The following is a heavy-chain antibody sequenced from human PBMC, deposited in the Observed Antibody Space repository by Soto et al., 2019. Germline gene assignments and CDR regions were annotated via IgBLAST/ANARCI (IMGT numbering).Heavy chain of an antibody. CDR1: GGSLSVYN. Sequence: LXLTCAVYGGSLSVYNWNWIRQPPGKGLECIGEINHSGTTDYNPSLKSRVTISLDTSKNQFSLKLASVTAADTAVYYCARAPPTARTYYYDSSGYSPLDYWGQGTLVTVSS. D-gene: IGHD3-22*01. CDR3: ARAPPTARTYYYDSSGYSPLDY. J-gene: IGHJ4*02. V-gene: IGHV4-34*01. CDR2: INHSGTT.